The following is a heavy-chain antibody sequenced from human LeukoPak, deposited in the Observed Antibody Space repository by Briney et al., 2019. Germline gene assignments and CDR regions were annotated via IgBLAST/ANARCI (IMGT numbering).Heavy chain of an antibody. CDR3: TKYYYDSSGFYYHYDY. D-gene: IGHD3-22*01. CDR1: GFTLSNAW. Sequence: GGSLRLSCAASGFTLSNAWMSWVRQAPGMGLEWVGRIRSKTEGGTTEYAAPVKGRFTISRDDTKNTLYLQMYSLKTEDTAVYYCTKYYYDSSGFYYHYDYWGQGTLVTVSS. CDR2: IRSKTEGGTT. J-gene: IGHJ4*02. V-gene: IGHV3-15*01.